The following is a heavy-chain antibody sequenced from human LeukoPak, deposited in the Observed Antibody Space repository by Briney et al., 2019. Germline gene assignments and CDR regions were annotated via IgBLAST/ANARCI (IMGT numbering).Heavy chain of an antibody. V-gene: IGHV6-1*01. D-gene: IGHD3-10*01. J-gene: IGHJ5*02. CDR3: ARAYYYGSGTPPDWFDP. Sequence: SQTLSLTCAISGDSVSSNSAAWNWLRQSPSRGLEWLGRTYYRSKWYNDYAVSVKSRITINPDTSKNQFSLQLNSVTPEDTAVYYCARAYYYGSGTPPDWFDPWGQGTLVTVSS. CDR2: TYYRSKWYN. CDR1: GDSVSSNSAA.